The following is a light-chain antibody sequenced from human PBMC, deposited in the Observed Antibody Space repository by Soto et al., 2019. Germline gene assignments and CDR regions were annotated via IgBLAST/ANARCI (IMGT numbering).Light chain of an antibody. CDR2: GAT. Sequence: EIVLTQSPGTLSLSPGESATLSCVASESVSSSYLAWYQQKPGQAPRLLIYGATTRLRGVSDRFSVSWSGTEFTLTISRLEPEDFAVYYCQQYGSSTFTFGPGTKVHI. J-gene: IGKJ3*01. CDR3: QQYGSSTFT. V-gene: IGKV3-20*01. CDR1: ESVSSSY.